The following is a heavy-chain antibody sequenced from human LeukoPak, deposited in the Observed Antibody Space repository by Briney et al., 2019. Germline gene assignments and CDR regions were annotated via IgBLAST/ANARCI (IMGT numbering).Heavy chain of an antibody. J-gene: IGHJ4*02. CDR3: ARDIAARTYNFDY. Sequence: ASVKVSCKASEYTFTGYYMHWVRQAPGQGLEWMGWINPNSGGTNYAQKFQGRVTMTRDTSISTAYMELSRLRSDDTAVYYCARDIAARTYNFDYWGQGTLVTVSS. CDR1: EYTFTGYY. V-gene: IGHV1-2*02. D-gene: IGHD6-6*01. CDR2: INPNSGGT.